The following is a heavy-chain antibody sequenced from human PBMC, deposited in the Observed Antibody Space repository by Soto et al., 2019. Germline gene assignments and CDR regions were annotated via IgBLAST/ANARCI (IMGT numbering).Heavy chain of an antibody. Sequence: GASVKVSCKASGGTFSSYASSWVRQATRQRLEWMGWINAIFGNPKYSQKFQGRVTITRDTSASTAYMELSSLRSEDTAVYYCARELLYGMDVWGQGTTVTVSS. CDR3: ARELLYGMDV. J-gene: IGHJ6*02. V-gene: IGHV1-3*01. D-gene: IGHD1-26*01. CDR1: GGTFSSYA. CDR2: INAIFGNP.